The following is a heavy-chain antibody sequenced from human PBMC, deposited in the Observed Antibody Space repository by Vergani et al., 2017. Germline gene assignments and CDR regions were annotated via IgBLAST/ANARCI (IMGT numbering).Heavy chain of an antibody. CDR1: GGSISSGSYY. J-gene: IGHJ6*02. CDR2: VYTGGGT. D-gene: IGHD6-13*01. CDR3: ARYPLYSTTWPFLLLDMDV. V-gene: IGHV4-61*02. Sequence: QVQLQESGPGLVRPSQTLSLTCTVSGGSISSGSYYWSWFRQPAGKGLEWIGSVYTGGGTSYNPSLKSRVTISVDTSKNQFSLQLSSVTAADTAVYYCARYPLYSTTWPFLLLDMDVCGQGTTVTVSS.